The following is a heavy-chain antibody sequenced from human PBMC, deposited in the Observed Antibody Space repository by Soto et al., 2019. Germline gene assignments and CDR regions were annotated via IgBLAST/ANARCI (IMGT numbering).Heavy chain of an antibody. CDR2: INPILSMS. CDR1: GDTFAFYS. CDR3: ATSYGSGYRAFDY. V-gene: IGHV1-69*02. J-gene: IGHJ4*02. D-gene: IGHD3-10*01. Sequence: SVKVSCKASGDTFAFYSINWVRQAPGLGLEWMGRINPILSMSNYAQRFQGRVTMTADKSTSTAYMVLNSLRSEDTAMYYCATSYGSGYRAFDYWGQGALVTV.